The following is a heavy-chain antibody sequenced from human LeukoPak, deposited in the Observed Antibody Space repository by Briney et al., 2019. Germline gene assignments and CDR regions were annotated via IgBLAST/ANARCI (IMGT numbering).Heavy chain of an antibody. J-gene: IGHJ4*02. CDR2: INPSGGST. V-gene: IGHV1-46*01. CDR3: ARGVRAGTTGY. CDR1: GYTFTSYY. Sequence: ASVKVSCKSSGYTFTSYYMHWVRQAPGQGLEWMGIINPSGGSTSYAQKFQGRVTMTRDMSTSTVYMELSSLRSEDTAVYYCARGVRAGTTGYWGQGTLVTVSS. D-gene: IGHD1-7*01.